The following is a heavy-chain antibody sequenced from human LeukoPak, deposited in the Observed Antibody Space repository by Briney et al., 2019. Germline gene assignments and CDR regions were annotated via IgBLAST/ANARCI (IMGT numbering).Heavy chain of an antibody. CDR1: GFTVTTNY. Sequence: GGSLRLSCAASGFTVTTNYMTWVRQAPGKGLEWVSVIYTGGSTYYADSVKGRFTISRDNSKNTLYLQMNSLRAEDTAVYYCARTKYSSFDYWGQGTLVTVSS. D-gene: IGHD6-13*01. CDR3: ARTKYSSFDY. CDR2: IYTGGST. J-gene: IGHJ4*02. V-gene: IGHV3-53*01.